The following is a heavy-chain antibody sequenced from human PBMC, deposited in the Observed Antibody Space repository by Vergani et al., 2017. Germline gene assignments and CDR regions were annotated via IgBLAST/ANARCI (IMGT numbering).Heavy chain of an antibody. CDR3: ARGYSTYYYDSSGYLANYFDY. D-gene: IGHD3-22*01. J-gene: IGHJ4*02. Sequence: VQLVESGGGLVQPGGSLKLSCAASGFTFSGSAMHWVRQAPGQGLEWMGIINPSGGSTSYAQKFQGRVTMTRDTSTSTVYMELSSLRSEDTAVYYCARGYSTYYYDSSGYLANYFDYWGQGTLVTVSS. V-gene: IGHV1-46*01. CDR1: GFTFSGSA. CDR2: INPSGGST.